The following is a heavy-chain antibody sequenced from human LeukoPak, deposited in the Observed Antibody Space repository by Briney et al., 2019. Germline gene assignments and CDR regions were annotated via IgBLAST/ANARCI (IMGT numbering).Heavy chain of an antibody. Sequence: GGSLRLSCAASGFTFSSYWMHWVRQAPGKGLVWVSRINGDGSSTTYADSVKGRFTIPRDNAKNTLYLQMNSLRAEDTAVYYCARGYSGTYRSDYWGQGILVTVSS. D-gene: IGHD1-26*01. CDR3: ARGYSGTYRSDY. J-gene: IGHJ4*02. CDR2: INGDGSST. CDR1: GFTFSSYW. V-gene: IGHV3-74*01.